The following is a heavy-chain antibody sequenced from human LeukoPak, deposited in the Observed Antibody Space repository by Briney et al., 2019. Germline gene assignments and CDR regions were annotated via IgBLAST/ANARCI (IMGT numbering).Heavy chain of an antibody. CDR1: GGSISSYY. CDR2: IYYSGST. V-gene: IGHV4-59*08. Sequence: SETLSLTCTVSGGSISSYYWSWIRQPPGKGLEWIGYIYYSGSTNYNPSLKSRVTISGDTSKNHFSLKLSSVTAADTAVYYCARVSHTAMITDWGQGTLVIVSS. D-gene: IGHD5-18*01. J-gene: IGHJ4*02. CDR3: ARVSHTAMITD.